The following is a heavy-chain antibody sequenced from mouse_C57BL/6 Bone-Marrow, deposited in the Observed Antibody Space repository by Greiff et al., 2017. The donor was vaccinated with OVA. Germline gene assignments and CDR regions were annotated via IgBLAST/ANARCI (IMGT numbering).Heavy chain of an antibody. J-gene: IGHJ1*03. CDR2: IYPRSGNT. Sequence: VMLQESGAELARPGASVKLSCKASGYTFTSYGISWVKQRTGQGLEWIGEIYPRSGNTYYNEKFKGKATLTADKSSSTAYMELRSLTSEDSAVYFCARDNYGSRNWYFDVWGTGTTVTVSS. V-gene: IGHV1-81*01. CDR1: GYTFTSYG. D-gene: IGHD1-1*01. CDR3: ARDNYGSRNWYFDV.